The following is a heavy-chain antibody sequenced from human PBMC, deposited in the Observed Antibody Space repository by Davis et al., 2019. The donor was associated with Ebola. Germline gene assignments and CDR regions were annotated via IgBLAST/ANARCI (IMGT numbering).Heavy chain of an antibody. V-gene: IGHV3-7*03. CDR1: GFTFSDHY. CDR3: ARHIDGDFWYFDL. D-gene: IGHD4-17*01. CDR2: IYRDGSEK. Sequence: GESLKISCAASGFTFSDHYMSWIRQAPGKGLEWVANIYRDGSEKYYVDSVKGRFTISRDNTKNVLYLEMNSLRVEDTAVYYCARHIDGDFWYFDLWGRGTLVTVSS. J-gene: IGHJ2*01.